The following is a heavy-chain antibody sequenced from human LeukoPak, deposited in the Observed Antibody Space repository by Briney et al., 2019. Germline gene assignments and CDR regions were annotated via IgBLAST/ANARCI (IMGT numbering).Heavy chain of an antibody. V-gene: IGHV5-10-1*01. J-gene: IGHJ5*02. CDR2: IDPSDSYT. Sequence: GEPLKISSQGSGYSFTSYWISWVRPMPGKGLEWMGRIDPSDSYTNYSPSFQGHVTISGDKSISTAYLQWSSLKASDTAMYYCARERAGGYCSGGSCPNWFDPWGQGTLVTVSS. CDR3: ARERAGGYCSGGSCPNWFDP. D-gene: IGHD2-15*01. CDR1: GYSFTSYW.